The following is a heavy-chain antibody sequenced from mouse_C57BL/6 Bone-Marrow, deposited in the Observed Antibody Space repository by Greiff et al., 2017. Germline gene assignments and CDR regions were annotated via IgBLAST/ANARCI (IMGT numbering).Heavy chain of an antibody. CDR2: ISNGGGST. D-gene: IGHD3-2*02. Sequence: DVMLVESGGGLVQPGGSLKLSCAASGFTFSDYYMYWVRQTPEKRLEWVAYISNGGGSTYYPDTVKGRFTISRDNAKNTLYLQMSRLKSEDTAMYYCARTASDSSGYRYYAMDYWGQGTSVTVSS. CDR3: ARTASDSSGYRYYAMDY. CDR1: GFTFSDYY. J-gene: IGHJ4*01. V-gene: IGHV5-12*01.